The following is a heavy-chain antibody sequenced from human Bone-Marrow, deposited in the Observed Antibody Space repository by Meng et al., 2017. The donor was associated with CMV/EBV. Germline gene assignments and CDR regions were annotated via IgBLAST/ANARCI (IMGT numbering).Heavy chain of an antibody. D-gene: IGHD1-14*01. CDR1: GFTFSNYK. V-gene: IGHV3-48*03. CDR3: ATRTLGTAFDY. J-gene: IGHJ4*02. Sequence: GGSLRLSCVASGFTFSNYKMNWVRQAPGKGPEWVSHIWNGGAIYADSVKGRFTATRDNAKNSLYLQMNSLRAEDTALYYCATRTLGTAFDYWGQGTLVTVSS. CDR2: IWNGGA.